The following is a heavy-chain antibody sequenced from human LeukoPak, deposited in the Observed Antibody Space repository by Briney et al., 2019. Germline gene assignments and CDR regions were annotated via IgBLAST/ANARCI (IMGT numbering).Heavy chain of an antibody. CDR2: TYYSGST. CDR1: GGSISSSSYY. V-gene: IGHV4-39*01. D-gene: IGHD2-15*01. J-gene: IGHJ4*02. Sequence: SETLSLTCTVSGGSISSSSYYWGWIRQPPGKGLEWIGSTYYSGSTYYNPSLRSRVTLSVDTSKSQFSLKLSSVTAADTAVYYCARHATGPSPYYLDYWGQGTLVTVSS. CDR3: ARHATGPSPYYLDY.